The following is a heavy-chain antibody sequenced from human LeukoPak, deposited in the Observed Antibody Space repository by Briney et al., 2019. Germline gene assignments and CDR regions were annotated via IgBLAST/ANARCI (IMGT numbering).Heavy chain of an antibody. CDR3: AKFSRGYSYGYIHSRGDYLDY. Sequence: GGSLRLSCAASGFTFSSYSMNWVRQAPGKGLEWVAFIRYDGSNKYYADSVKGRFTISRDNSKNTLYLQMNSLRAEDTAVYYCAKFSRGYSYGYIHSRGDYLDYWGQGTLVTVSS. J-gene: IGHJ4*02. CDR2: IRYDGSNK. V-gene: IGHV3-30*02. CDR1: GFTFSSYS. D-gene: IGHD5-18*01.